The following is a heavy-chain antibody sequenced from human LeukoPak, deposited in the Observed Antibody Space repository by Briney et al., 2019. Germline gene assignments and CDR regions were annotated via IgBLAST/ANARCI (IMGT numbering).Heavy chain of an antibody. CDR3: AKDSAVIVAAGQFFHY. J-gene: IGHJ4*02. Sequence: GGSLRLSCAASGFTFNNYAMSWVRQAPGKGLEWVSTISGSSGSTFYADSVKGRFTFSRDNSKNTLYLQMNFLRAEDTAMYHCAKDSAVIVAAGQFFHYWGQGTLVTVSS. D-gene: IGHD6-13*01. CDR2: ISGSSGST. CDR1: GFTFNNYA. V-gene: IGHV3-23*01.